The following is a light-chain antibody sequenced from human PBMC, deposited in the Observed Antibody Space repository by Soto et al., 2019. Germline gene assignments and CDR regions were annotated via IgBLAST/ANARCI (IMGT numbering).Light chain of an antibody. Sequence: DIQMTQSPSTLSASVGDRVTITCRASQSISNWLAWYQQKPGKAPKLLIYKASSLESGVPSRFSGSGSGTDFTLPISSLQPDDFATYYCQPAYTFGQGTKLEIK. J-gene: IGKJ2*01. V-gene: IGKV1-5*03. CDR1: QSISNW. CDR3: QPAYT. CDR2: KAS.